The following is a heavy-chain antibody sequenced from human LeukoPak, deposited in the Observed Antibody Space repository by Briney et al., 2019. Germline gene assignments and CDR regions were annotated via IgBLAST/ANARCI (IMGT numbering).Heavy chain of an antibody. V-gene: IGHV1-46*01. CDR1: GYTFTKYY. J-gene: IGHJ6*03. CDR2: INPSDGAT. CDR3: ARERRGGLSGNLGGLFAMYYTYYYMDV. Sequence: ASVKVSCKASGYTFTKYYIHWVRQAPGQGLEWMGMINPSDGATTYTQRFQGRVTMTRDMSTTTVYMDLRRLSSEDTDVYFCARERRGGLSGNLGGLFAMYYTYYYMDVWGRGTTVTVSS. D-gene: IGHD1-26*01.